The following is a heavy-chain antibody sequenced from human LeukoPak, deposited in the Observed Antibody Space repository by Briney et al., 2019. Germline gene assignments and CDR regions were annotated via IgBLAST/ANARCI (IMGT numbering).Heavy chain of an antibody. CDR2: INSDGSST. CDR1: GFTISNYW. CDR3: ASGTYYYSSLDY. J-gene: IGHJ4*02. D-gene: IGHD3-10*01. V-gene: IGHV3-74*01. Sequence: GGSLRLSCASSGFTISNYWMHWVRQAPGKGLVWVSRINSDGSSTDYADSVKGRFTISRDNAKNTVYLQMNSLRVEDTAVYFCASGTYYYSSLDYWGQGTLVAVSS.